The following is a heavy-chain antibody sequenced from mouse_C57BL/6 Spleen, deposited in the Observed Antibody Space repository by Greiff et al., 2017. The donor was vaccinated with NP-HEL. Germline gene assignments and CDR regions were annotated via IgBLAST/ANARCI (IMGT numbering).Heavy chain of an antibody. D-gene: IGHD2-2*01. V-gene: IGHV1-39*01. CDR1: GYSFTDYN. Sequence: EVQLQQSGPELVKPGASVKISCKASGYSFTDYNMNWVKQSNGKSLEWIGVINPNYGTTSYNQKFKGKATLTVDQSSSTAYMQLNSLTSEDAAVYYCARFAMVTTEYYFDYWGQGTTLTVSS. J-gene: IGHJ2*01. CDR2: INPNYGTT. CDR3: ARFAMVTTEYYFDY.